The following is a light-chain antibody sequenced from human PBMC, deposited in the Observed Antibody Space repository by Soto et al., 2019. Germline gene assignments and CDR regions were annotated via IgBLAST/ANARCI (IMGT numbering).Light chain of an antibody. V-gene: IGKV2-28*01. CDR1: QSLVHSNGYNY. J-gene: IGKJ1*01. CDR2: MGS. CDR3: MQTLQSRT. Sequence: DIVVTQSPLSLPVTPGDPASISCRSSQSLVHSNGYNYLDWYLQKPGQSPQILIYMGSNRASGVPDRFSGSGSGTDFTLKIGRLEAEDVGVYYCMQTLQSRTFGQGTKVEI.